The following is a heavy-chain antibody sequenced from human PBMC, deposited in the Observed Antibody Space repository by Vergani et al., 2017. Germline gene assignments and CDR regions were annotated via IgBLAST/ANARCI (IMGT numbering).Heavy chain of an antibody. CDR1: GFTFSSYS. V-gene: IGHV3-21*01. J-gene: IGHJ5*02. CDR3: ARESVQYSGYYLKWFDP. D-gene: IGHD5-12*01. Sequence: EVQLVESGGGLVKPGGSLRLSCAASGFTFSSYSMNWVRQAPGKGLEWVSSISSSSSYIYYADSVKGPFTISRDNAKNSLYLQMNSLRADDTAVNYCARESVQYSGYYLKWFDPWGQGTLVTVSS. CDR2: ISSSSSYI.